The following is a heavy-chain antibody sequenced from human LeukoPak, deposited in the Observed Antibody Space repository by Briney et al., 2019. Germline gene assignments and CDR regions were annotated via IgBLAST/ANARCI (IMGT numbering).Heavy chain of an antibody. J-gene: IGHJ4*02. CDR3: ARVVVPAAEFDY. D-gene: IGHD2-2*01. Sequence: ASVKVSCKASGYTFTGYYMHWVRQAPGQGLEWMGWINPNSGGTNYAQKFQGRVTMTRDTSISTAYMELSRLRSDDTAVYYCARVVVPAAEFDYWGQGTLVTVSS. CDR1: GYTFTGYY. CDR2: INPNSGGT. V-gene: IGHV1-2*02.